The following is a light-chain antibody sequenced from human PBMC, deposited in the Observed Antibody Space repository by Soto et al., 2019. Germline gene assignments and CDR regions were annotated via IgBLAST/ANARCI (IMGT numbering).Light chain of an antibody. CDR1: SSVVGGYNY. Sequence: QSALTQPASVSGSPGQSITISCTGTSSVVGGYNYVSWYQQHPGKAPKLMIYDVSNRPSGVSNRFSGSKSGNTASLTISGLQAEDEADYYCSSYTSSRVFGGGTKVTVL. CDR3: SSYTSSRV. CDR2: DVS. J-gene: IGLJ2*01. V-gene: IGLV2-14*01.